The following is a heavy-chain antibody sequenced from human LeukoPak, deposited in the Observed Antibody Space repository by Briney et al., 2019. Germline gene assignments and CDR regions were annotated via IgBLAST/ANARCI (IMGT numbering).Heavy chain of an antibody. V-gene: IGHV3-30*04. Sequence: GGSLRLSCAASGFTFSSYAMHWVRQAPGKGLEWVAVISYDGSNKYYADSVKGRFTISRDNSKNTLYLQMNSLRAEDTAVYYCAKAHPYSPPFYDSSGYSNFDYWGQGTLATVSS. J-gene: IGHJ4*02. D-gene: IGHD3-22*01. CDR2: ISYDGSNK. CDR3: AKAHPYSPPFYDSSGYSNFDY. CDR1: GFTFSSYA.